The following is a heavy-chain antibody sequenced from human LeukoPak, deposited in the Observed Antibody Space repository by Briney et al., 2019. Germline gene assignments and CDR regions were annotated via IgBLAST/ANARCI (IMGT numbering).Heavy chain of an antibody. J-gene: IGHJ4*02. V-gene: IGHV3-21*04. CDR2: IFPSGGEI. CDR1: GFTFSTFA. CDR3: ARVSDISVAAYFDY. D-gene: IGHD6-19*01. Sequence: GGSLRLSCAASGFTFSTFAMIWVRQPPGKGLEWVSSIFPSGGEIHYADSVRGRFTISRDNAKNSLYLQMNSLRAEDTALYYCARVSDISVAAYFDYWGQGTRVTVSS.